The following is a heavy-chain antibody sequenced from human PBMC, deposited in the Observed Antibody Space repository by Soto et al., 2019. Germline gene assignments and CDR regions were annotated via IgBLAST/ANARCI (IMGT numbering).Heavy chain of an antibody. CDR1: AGSFSHYY. J-gene: IGHJ3*02. CDR3: ARGGSSDWQVALDI. CDR2: IKHSGSS. D-gene: IGHD6-19*01. Sequence: QVQQQPWGAGLLNPSETLSLTCAVYAGSFSHYYWNWIRQSPGKGLEWIGKIKHSGSSNSNPSLRSRVSTSVDMSKNQFSLRLTSVTAADPAVYYCARGGSSDWQVALDIWGQGTMVTVSS. V-gene: IGHV4-34*01.